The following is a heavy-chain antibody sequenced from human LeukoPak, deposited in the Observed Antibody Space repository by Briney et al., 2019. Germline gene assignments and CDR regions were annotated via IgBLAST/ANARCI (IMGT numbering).Heavy chain of an antibody. Sequence: GGSLRLSCAASGFTSSSYWMHWVRQAPGKGLVWVSRINSDGSSTSYADSVKGRFTISRDNAKNTLYLQMNSLRAEDTAVYYCARGGDIVVVPAAMGWSGYYFDYWGQGTLVTVSS. J-gene: IGHJ4*02. V-gene: IGHV3-74*01. CDR2: INSDGSST. CDR3: ARGGDIVVVPAAMGWSGYYFDY. CDR1: GFTSSSYW. D-gene: IGHD2-2*01.